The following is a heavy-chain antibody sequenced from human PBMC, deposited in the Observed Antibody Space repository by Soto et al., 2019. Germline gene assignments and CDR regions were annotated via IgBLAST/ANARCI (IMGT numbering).Heavy chain of an antibody. CDR2: IIPIFGTA. CDR3: ARAGMYRYYDSSGYHLDY. V-gene: IGHV1-69*13. J-gene: IGHJ4*02. D-gene: IGHD3-22*01. CDR1: GGTFSSYA. Sequence: GASVKVSCKASGGTFSSYAISWVLQAPGQGLEWMGGIIPIFGTANYAQKFQGRVTITADESTSTAYMELSSLRSEDTAVYYCARAGMYRYYDSSGYHLDYWGQGXLVTVYS.